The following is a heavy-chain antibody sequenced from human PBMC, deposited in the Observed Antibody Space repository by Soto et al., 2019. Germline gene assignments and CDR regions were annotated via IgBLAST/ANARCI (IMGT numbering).Heavy chain of an antibody. CDR2: IIPIFGTA. D-gene: IGHD2-2*02. V-gene: IGHV1-69*01. CDR1: GGTFSSYA. J-gene: IGHJ5*02. CDR3: ARDRAEYQLPYPRGNWFDP. Sequence: QVQLVQSGAEVKKPGSSVKVSCKASGGTFSSYAISWVRQAPGQGLEWMGGIIPIFGTANYAQKFQGRVTITADESTSTAYMELSRLRSEDTAVYYCARDRAEYQLPYPRGNWFDPWGQGTLVTVSS.